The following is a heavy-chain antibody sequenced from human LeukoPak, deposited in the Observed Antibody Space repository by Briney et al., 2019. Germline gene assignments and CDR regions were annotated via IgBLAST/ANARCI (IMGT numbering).Heavy chain of an antibody. CDR2: INWNGGST. Sequence: GGSLRLSCAASGFTFDDYGMSWVRQAPGKGLEWVSGINWNGGSTGYADSVKGRFTISRDNAKNSLYLQMNSLRAEDTALYYCARVRRSSSWYYDAFDIWGQGTMVTAYS. J-gene: IGHJ3*02. CDR1: GFTFDDYG. D-gene: IGHD6-13*01. V-gene: IGHV3-20*04. CDR3: ARVRRSSSWYYDAFDI.